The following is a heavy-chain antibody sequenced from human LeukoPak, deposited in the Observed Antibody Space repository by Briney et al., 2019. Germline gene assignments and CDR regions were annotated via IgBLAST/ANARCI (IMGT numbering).Heavy chain of an antibody. Sequence: PSETLSLTCTVSGGSISSYYWSWIRQPAGKGLEWIGRIYTSGSTNYNPSLKSRVTMPVDTSKNQFSLKLSSVTAADTAVYYCARDLPYGDHTPFDYWGQGTLVTVSS. CDR3: ARDLPYGDHTPFDY. CDR1: GGSISSYY. D-gene: IGHD4-17*01. CDR2: IYTSGST. V-gene: IGHV4-4*07. J-gene: IGHJ4*02.